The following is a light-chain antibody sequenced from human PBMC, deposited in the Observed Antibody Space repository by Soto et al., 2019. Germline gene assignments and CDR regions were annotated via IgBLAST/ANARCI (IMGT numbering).Light chain of an antibody. CDR3: QQYDSYPWT. J-gene: IGKJ1*01. CDR2: QAS. CDR1: QTISSW. V-gene: IGKV1-5*03. Sequence: DIQMTQSPSTLSASIGDRVTITCRASQTISSWLVWYQQKPGIGPKLLISQASSLESGVPSRFSGSGSGTQFTLTISSLQPDDFATYYCQQYDSYPWTFGQGTKVEIK.